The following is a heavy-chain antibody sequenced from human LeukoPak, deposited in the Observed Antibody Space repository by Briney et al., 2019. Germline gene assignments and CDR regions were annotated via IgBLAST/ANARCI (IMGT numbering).Heavy chain of an antibody. Sequence: EASAKVSCKASGGTFSSYAISWVRQAPGQGLEWMGGIIPIFGTANYAQKFQGRVTITADESTSTAYMELSSLRSEDTAVYYCASHYYDSSGYYYGFDYWCQGTLVTVPS. CDR2: IIPIFGTA. V-gene: IGHV1-69*13. J-gene: IGHJ4*02. D-gene: IGHD3-22*01. CDR1: GGTFSSYA. CDR3: ASHYYDSSGYYYGFDY.